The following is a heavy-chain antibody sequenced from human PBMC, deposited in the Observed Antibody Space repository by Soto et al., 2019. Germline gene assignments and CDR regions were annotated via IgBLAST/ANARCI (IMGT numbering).Heavy chain of an antibody. Sequence: ASVKVSCKASGGTFSSYTISWVRQAPGQGLEWMGRIIPILGIANYAQKFQGRVTITADKSTSTAYMELSSLRSEETAVYYCASLPTIVLMVYAADYWGQGTLVTVSS. D-gene: IGHD2-8*01. J-gene: IGHJ4*02. V-gene: IGHV1-69*02. CDR1: GGTFSSYT. CDR3: ASLPTIVLMVYAADY. CDR2: IIPILGIA.